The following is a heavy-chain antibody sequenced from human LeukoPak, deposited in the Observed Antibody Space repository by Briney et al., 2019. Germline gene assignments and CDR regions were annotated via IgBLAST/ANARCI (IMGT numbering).Heavy chain of an antibody. D-gene: IGHD2-15*01. Sequence: SETLSLTCAVYGVSFSGYYWSWIRQPPGKGLEWIGEINHSGSTNYNPSLKSRVTISVDTSKNQFSLKLSSVTAADTAMYYCARDCSGGSCYSELDYWGQGTLVTVSS. CDR2: INHSGST. J-gene: IGHJ4*02. CDR1: GVSFSGYY. V-gene: IGHV4-34*01. CDR3: ARDCSGGSCYSELDY.